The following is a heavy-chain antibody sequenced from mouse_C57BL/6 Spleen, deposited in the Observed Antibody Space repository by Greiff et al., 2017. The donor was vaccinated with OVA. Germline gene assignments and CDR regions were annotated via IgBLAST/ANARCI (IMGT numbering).Heavy chain of an antibody. J-gene: IGHJ4*01. CDR1: GFSLTSYG. Sequence: VKVVESGPGLVQPSQSLSITCTVSGFSLTSYGVHWVRQSPGKGLEWLGVIWRGGSTDYNAAFMSRLSITKDNSKSQVFFKMNSLQADDTAIYYCAKNYYGSSYAMDYWGQGTSVTVSS. D-gene: IGHD1-1*01. CDR2: IWRGGST. V-gene: IGHV2-5*01. CDR3: AKNYYGSSYAMDY.